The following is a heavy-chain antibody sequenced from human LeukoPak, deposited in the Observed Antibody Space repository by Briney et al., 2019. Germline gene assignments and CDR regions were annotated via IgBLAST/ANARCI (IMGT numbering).Heavy chain of an antibody. CDR2: ILYDGSNK. V-gene: IGHV3-30*02. CDR1: GVTFSSYS. Sequence: AGSLRLSCAASGVTFSSYSMNWVRQPPGKGLQWVGCILYDGSNKYYAHSVKDRFTISRDNSKNTLYLQMNRLRAEDTAVYYCAKGPYYVWGSFDYWGHGTLVTVSS. J-gene: IGHJ4*01. CDR3: AKGPYYVWGSFDY. D-gene: IGHD3-16*01.